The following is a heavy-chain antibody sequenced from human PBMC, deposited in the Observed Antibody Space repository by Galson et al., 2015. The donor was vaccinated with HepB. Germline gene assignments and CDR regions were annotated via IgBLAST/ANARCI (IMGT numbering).Heavy chain of an antibody. V-gene: IGHV3-49*04. J-gene: IGHJ6*02. Sequence: SLRLSCAASGFTFSYAWMNWVRQAPGKGLEWLGSPRTKSYGGTTEYAASVKGRVIISRDDSDSAAYLQMNSLDTDDTAVYYCSRKIGAPEYDYYGLDVWGQETTVTVSS. CDR1: GFTFSYAW. CDR2: PRTKSYGGTT. D-gene: IGHD2/OR15-2a*01. CDR3: SRKIGAPEYDYYGLDV.